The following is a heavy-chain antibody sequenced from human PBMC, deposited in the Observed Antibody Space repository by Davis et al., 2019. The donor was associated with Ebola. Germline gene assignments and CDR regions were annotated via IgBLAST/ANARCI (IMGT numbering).Heavy chain of an antibody. CDR1: GFTFSRYA. D-gene: IGHD1-1*01. CDR2: ISGSGGGT. CDR3: AKEGSWNPYWYFDL. V-gene: IGHV3-23*01. J-gene: IGHJ2*01. Sequence: PGGSLRLSCAASGFTFSRYAMSWVRQATGKGLEWVSAISGSGGGTYYADSVKGRFTISRDNSKNTLYLQMNSLRAEDTAVYYCAKEGSWNPYWYFDLWGRGTLVTVSS.